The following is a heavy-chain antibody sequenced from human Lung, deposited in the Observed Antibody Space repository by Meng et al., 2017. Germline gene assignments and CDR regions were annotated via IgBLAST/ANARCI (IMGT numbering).Heavy chain of an antibody. V-gene: IGHV1-18*01. Sequence: QVHLVQSGLEVKKPGASVKVSCKASGYTFTTYGICWLRQAPGQGLEWMGWIDPGNGNRDFAEKFQDRLTRSNDTSSRTVYMELTRLTSDDTAVYYCARDRQWLFDYWGQGALVTVSS. CDR1: GYTFTTYG. D-gene: IGHD6-19*01. CDR2: IDPGNGNR. J-gene: IGHJ4*02. CDR3: ARDRQWLFDY.